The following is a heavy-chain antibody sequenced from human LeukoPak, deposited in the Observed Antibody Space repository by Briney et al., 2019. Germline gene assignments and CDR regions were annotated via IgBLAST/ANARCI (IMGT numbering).Heavy chain of an antibody. V-gene: IGHV1-18*04. CDR3: ARAGVTPKNGDGSDI. Sequence: ASVKVSCKASGYSFTTYGVSWVRQAPGQGLQWMGWISGYDGNTNSAPNLQGRLTMTTDTSTSTAYMDLRSLRSDDTAMYYCARAGVTPKNGDGSDIWGQGTMVTVSS. J-gene: IGHJ3*02. CDR2: ISGYDGNT. CDR1: GYSFTTYG. D-gene: IGHD4-23*01.